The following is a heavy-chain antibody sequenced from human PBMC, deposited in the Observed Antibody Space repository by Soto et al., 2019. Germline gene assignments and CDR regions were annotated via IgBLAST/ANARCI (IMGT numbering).Heavy chain of an antibody. CDR2: ISAYNGFT. Sequence: QVQLVQSGAEVTKPGASVRVSCKASGYMFTQYGVTWVRQAPGQGLEWMGWISAYNGFTSYSQKFQGRVTMTTETTTATAYMELRSMRSDDTAVYYCARGGTYYDVSRTFSEFGLGGGDHWGQGTLVTVSS. CDR1: GYMFTQYG. V-gene: IGHV1-18*01. D-gene: IGHD3-3*01. J-gene: IGHJ4*02. CDR3: ARGGTYYDVSRTFSEFGLGGGDH.